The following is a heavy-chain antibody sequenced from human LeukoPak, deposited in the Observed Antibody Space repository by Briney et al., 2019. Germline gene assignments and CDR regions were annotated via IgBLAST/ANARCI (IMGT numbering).Heavy chain of an antibody. CDR3: ARFRRDGYPFDY. J-gene: IGHJ4*02. V-gene: IGHV4-59*01. CDR2: IFYSGST. D-gene: IGHD5-24*01. Sequence: SETLSLTCTVSGGSISSYYWSWLRQPPGKGLEWIGFIFYSGSTNYNPSLKSRVTILLDTSKNQFSLKLSSVTAADTAVYYCARFRRDGYPFDYWGQGTLVTVSS. CDR1: GGSISSYY.